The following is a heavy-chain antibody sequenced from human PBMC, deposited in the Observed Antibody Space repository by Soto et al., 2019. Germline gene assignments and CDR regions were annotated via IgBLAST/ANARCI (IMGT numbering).Heavy chain of an antibody. CDR3: ARHSFPVTATTYLDY. CDR1: GGSISSYY. Sequence: PSETLSLTCTVSGGSISSYYWSWIRQPPGKGLEWIGYIYYSGSTNYNPSLKSRVTISVDTSKNQFSLKLSSVTAADTAVYYCARHSFPVTATTYLDYWGQGTLVTVSS. D-gene: IGHD2-21*02. CDR2: IYYSGST. V-gene: IGHV4-59*08. J-gene: IGHJ4*02.